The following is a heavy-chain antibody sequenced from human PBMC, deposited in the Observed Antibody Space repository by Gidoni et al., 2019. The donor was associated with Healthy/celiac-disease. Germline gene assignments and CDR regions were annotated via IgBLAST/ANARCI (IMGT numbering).Heavy chain of an antibody. CDR3: AKDESYYYDSSGAVFDY. CDR2: ISGSGGST. CDR1: GFTFSSYA. J-gene: IGHJ4*02. Sequence: EVQLLESGGGLVQPGGSLRLSCAASGFTFSSYAMSWVRQAPGKRLEGVSAISGSGGSTYYADSVKGRFTISRDNSKNTLYLQMNSLRAEDTAVYYCAKDESYYYDSSGAVFDYWGQGTLVTVSS. D-gene: IGHD3-22*01. V-gene: IGHV3-23*01.